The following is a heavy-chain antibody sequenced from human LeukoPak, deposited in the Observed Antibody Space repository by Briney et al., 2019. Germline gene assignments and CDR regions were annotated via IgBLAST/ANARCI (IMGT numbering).Heavy chain of an antibody. V-gene: IGHV4-4*02. Sequence: SETLSLTCAVSGGSISSSNWWSWVRQPPGKGLEWIGEIYHSGSTNYNPSLKSRVTISVDTSKNQFSLKLSSVTAADTAVYYCARLRLRYSAGAHPFDYWGQGTLVTVSS. J-gene: IGHJ4*02. CDR3: ARLRLRYSAGAHPFDY. CDR2: IYHSGST. D-gene: IGHD3-9*01. CDR1: GGSISSSNW.